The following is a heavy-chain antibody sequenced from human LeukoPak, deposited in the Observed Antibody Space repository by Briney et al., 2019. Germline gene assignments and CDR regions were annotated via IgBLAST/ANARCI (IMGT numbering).Heavy chain of an antibody. Sequence: SETLSLTCTVSGGSISSYYWSWIRQPPGKGLEWIGYIYYSGSTNYNPSLKSRVTISVDTSKNQFSLKLSSVTAADTAVYYCAALWFGETGDNWFDPWGQGTLVTVSS. CDR2: IYYSGST. CDR3: AALWFGETGDNWFDP. CDR1: GGSISSYY. D-gene: IGHD3-10*01. V-gene: IGHV4-59*12. J-gene: IGHJ5*02.